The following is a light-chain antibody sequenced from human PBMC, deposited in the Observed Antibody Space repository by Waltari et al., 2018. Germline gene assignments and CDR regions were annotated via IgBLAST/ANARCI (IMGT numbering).Light chain of an antibody. V-gene: IGLV2-23*02. CDR3: CSYAGSSTWV. CDR2: EVN. Sequence: QSALTQPSSVSGSPGPSLTISCTGTSSDVGSYNLVSWVQRHPGKAPKLMIYEVNKRPSGVSNRFSGSKSGNTASLTISGLQAEDEADYYCCSYAGSSTWVFGGGTKLTVL. J-gene: IGLJ3*02. CDR1: SSDVGSYNL.